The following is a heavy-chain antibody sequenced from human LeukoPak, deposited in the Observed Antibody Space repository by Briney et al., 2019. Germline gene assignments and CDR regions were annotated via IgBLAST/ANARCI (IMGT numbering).Heavy chain of an antibody. CDR2: ISAYNGNT. J-gene: IGHJ6*02. Sequence: ASVKVSCKASGYTFTSYGISWVRQAPGQGLEWMGWISAYNGNTNYAQKLQGRVTMTTDTSTSTAYMELRSLRSDDTAVYYCARDDIVVVPASPSAYYYYGMDVWGQGTTVTVSS. CDR3: ARDDIVVVPASPSAYYYYGMDV. V-gene: IGHV1-18*01. CDR1: GYTFTSYG. D-gene: IGHD2-2*01.